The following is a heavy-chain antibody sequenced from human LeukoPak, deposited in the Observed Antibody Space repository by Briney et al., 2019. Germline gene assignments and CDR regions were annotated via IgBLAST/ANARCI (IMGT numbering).Heavy chain of an antibody. J-gene: IGHJ3*02. CDR3: TTDCDNTGCYGDGAFDI. CDR2: IKIKNDGETT. Sequence: GGSLRLSCATSGFSFSHAWMTWVRQAPGKGLEWVGRIKIKNDGETTDYAAPVKGRFTISRDDSKKTSFLQMDSLRAEDTAMYYCTTDCDNTGCYGDGAFDIWGQGTMVTVSS. CDR1: GFSFSHAW. D-gene: IGHD2-2*01. V-gene: IGHV3-15*01.